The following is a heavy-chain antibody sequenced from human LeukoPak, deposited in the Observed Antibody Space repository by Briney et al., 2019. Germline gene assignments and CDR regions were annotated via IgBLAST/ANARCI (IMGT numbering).Heavy chain of an antibody. CDR2: IRHDESKT. D-gene: IGHD3-16*01. Sequence: GGSLRLSWAASGLIFSSYGMHWVRQAPGEGLEWVAYIRHDESKTFCADSVKGRFTISRDNSKNTLYLQMHSLRAEDTALYYCAKPVIPSAYQGTYYMDVWGKGTTVTVAS. J-gene: IGHJ6*03. CDR1: GLIFSSYG. V-gene: IGHV3-30*02. CDR3: AKPVIPSAYQGTYYMDV.